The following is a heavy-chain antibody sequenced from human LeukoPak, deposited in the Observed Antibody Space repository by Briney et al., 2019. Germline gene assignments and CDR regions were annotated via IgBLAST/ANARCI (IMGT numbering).Heavy chain of an antibody. D-gene: IGHD5-18*01. CDR3: ARGNVDTAMVFDY. CDR2: IIPIFGTA. J-gene: IGHJ4*02. Sequence: SVKVSCKASGGTFSSYAVSWVRQAPGQGLEWMGGIIPIFGTANYAQKFQGRVTITTDESTSTAYMELSSLRSEDTAVYYCARGNVDTAMVFDYWGQGTLVTVSS. CDR1: GGTFSSYA. V-gene: IGHV1-69*05.